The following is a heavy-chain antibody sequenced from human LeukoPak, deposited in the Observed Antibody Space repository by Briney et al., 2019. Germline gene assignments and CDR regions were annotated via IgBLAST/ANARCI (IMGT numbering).Heavy chain of an antibody. V-gene: IGHV1-18*01. J-gene: IGHJ4*02. Sequence: ASVKVSCKASGYTFTSYGITWVRQAPGQGLEWMGWISAYTGNTNYAQKFQGRVTMTTDTSTSTAYMELRSLTSDDTAVYYCARDQKFAAAEIFDYWGQGTLVTVSS. CDR2: ISAYTGNT. D-gene: IGHD6-13*01. CDR1: GYTFTSYG. CDR3: ARDQKFAAAEIFDY.